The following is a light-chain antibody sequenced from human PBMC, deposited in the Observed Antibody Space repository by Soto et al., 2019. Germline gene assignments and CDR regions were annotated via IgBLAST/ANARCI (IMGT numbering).Light chain of an antibody. CDR2: GAS. Sequence: EIVLTQSPGTLSLSPGERATLSCRASQSVSSSYLAWYQQKPGQAPRLLIHGASSRATGIPDRISGSGSGTEFTLTISRLEPEDFAVYYCQQYGSSPITFGQGTRLEIK. J-gene: IGKJ5*01. CDR1: QSVSSSY. CDR3: QQYGSSPIT. V-gene: IGKV3-20*01.